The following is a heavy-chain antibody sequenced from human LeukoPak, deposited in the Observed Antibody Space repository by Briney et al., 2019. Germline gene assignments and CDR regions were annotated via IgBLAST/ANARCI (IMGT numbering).Heavy chain of an antibody. V-gene: IGHV3-21*01. CDR3: ARGRFFDL. Sequence: GGSLRLSCVASGFTFTTYGMNWVRQAPGQGLEWVSSISSTRNYRYSAYSVKGPFTISTDDAKNSLYLQMNSLRAEDTAVYYCARGRFFDLWGRGTLVTVSS. CDR2: ISSTRNYR. J-gene: IGHJ2*01. CDR1: GFTFTTYG.